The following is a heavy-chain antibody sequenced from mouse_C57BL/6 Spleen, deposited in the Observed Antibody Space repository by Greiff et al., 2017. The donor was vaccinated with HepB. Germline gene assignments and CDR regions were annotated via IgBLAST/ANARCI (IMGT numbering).Heavy chain of an antibody. D-gene: IGHD2-2*01. CDR1: GYTFTSYW. V-gene: IGHV1-50*01. J-gene: IGHJ3*01. CDR2: IDPSDSYT. CDR3: ARRGGYDRWFAY. Sequence: QVQLQQPGAELVKPGASVKLSCKASGYTFTSYWMQWVKQRPGQGLEWIGEIDPSDSYTNYNQKFKGKATLTVDTSSSTAYMQLSSLTSEDSAVYYWARRGGYDRWFAYWGQGTLVTVSA.